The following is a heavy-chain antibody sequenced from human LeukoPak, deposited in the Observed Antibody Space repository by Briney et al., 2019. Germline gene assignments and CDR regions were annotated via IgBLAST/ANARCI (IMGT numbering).Heavy chain of an antibody. CDR3: ARDIRGTYYFDY. CDR2: INPNIGDT. J-gene: IGHJ4*02. CDR1: GYTFTDYY. Sequence: GASVKVSCRASGYTFTDYYIHWVRQAPGQGLEWMGYINPNIGDTKYAQNFLGRVTLTRDRSINTAYMELSRLTSDDTAVYYCARDIRGTYYFDYWGLGTLVTVFS. D-gene: IGHD3-10*01. V-gene: IGHV1-2*02.